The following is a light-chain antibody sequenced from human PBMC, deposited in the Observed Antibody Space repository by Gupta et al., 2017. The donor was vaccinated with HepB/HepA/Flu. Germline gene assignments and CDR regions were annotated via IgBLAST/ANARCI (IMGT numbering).Light chain of an antibody. CDR3: QQYGSSPRT. CDR1: QSVSSSY. CDR2: GAS. J-gene: IGKJ1*01. Sequence: NVFTPSPGTLSLSPGERATLSCRASQSVSSSYLAWYQQKPGQAPRLLIYGASSRATGIPDRFSGSGSGTDFTLTINRLEPEDFAVYYCQQYGSSPRTFGQGTKVEIK. V-gene: IGKV3-20*01.